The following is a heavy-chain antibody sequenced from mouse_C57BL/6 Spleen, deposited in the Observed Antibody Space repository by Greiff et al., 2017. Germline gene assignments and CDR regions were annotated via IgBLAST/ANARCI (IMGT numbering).Heavy chain of an antibody. Sequence: EVQVVESGGGLVKPGGSLKLSCAASGFTFSDYGMHWVRQAPEKGLEWVAYISSGSSTIYAADTVKGRFTISRDNAKNTLFLQMTSLRSEDTAMYYWARPDDYLAWFAYWGQGTLVTVSA. V-gene: IGHV5-17*01. J-gene: IGHJ3*01. CDR2: ISSGSSTI. CDR3: ARPDDYLAWFAY. CDR1: GFTFSDYG. D-gene: IGHD2-4*01.